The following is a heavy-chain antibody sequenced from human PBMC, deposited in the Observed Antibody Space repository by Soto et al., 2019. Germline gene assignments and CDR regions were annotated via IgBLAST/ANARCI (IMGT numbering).Heavy chain of an antibody. Sequence: SETLSLTCAVYGGSVNGYYWNWIRQPPGKGLEWIGEINHTGGTPYTPSLKTRCTMSVDTSKNQYSLSLSSVTAADQAIYYCATRIAGFGLLIPPLDPWGQGTQVTVSS. D-gene: IGHD3-3*01. CDR2: INHTGGT. CDR1: GGSVNGYY. J-gene: IGHJ5*02. V-gene: IGHV4-34*01. CDR3: ATRIAGFGLLIPPLDP.